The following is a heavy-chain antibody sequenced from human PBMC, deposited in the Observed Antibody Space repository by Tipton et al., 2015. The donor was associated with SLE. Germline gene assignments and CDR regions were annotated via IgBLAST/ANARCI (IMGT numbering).Heavy chain of an antibody. D-gene: IGHD2-15*01. CDR3: ARHVGVAYYYAMDV. CDR1: GVSISTYY. J-gene: IGHJ6*02. CDR2: FYFSGSS. Sequence: TLSLTCSVSGVSISTYYWSWIRQSPGKGLEWIGFFYFSGSSQYNPSLKSRVAISADTSNNQFSLELRSVTAADTAMYYCARHVGVAYYYAMDVWGQGTTVVISS. V-gene: IGHV4-59*08.